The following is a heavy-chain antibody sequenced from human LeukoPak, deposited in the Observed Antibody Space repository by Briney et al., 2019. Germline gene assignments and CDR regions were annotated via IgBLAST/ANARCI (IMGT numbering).Heavy chain of an antibody. J-gene: IGHJ4*02. CDR1: GGSISSSSYY. CDR3: ARSTYYYGSGSYSHDY. D-gene: IGHD3-10*01. Sequence: SETLSLTCTVSGGSISSSSYYWGWIRQPPGKGLEWIGEINHSGSTNYNPSLKSRVTISVDTSKNQFSLKLSSVTAADTAVYYCARSTYYYGSGSYSHDYWGQGTLVTVPS. V-gene: IGHV4-39*07. CDR2: INHSGST.